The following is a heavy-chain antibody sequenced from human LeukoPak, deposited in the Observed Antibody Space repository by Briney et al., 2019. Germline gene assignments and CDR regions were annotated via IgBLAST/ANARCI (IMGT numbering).Heavy chain of an antibody. CDR2: IYHSGRT. CDR3: ARFEARESILPY. V-gene: IGHV4-4*02. D-gene: IGHD6-6*01. Sequence: SGTLSLTCAVSSGSISSDVWWNWVRQPPGKGLEWIGEIYHSGRTNYNPSLKSRVTISLDKSKNQFSLNLTSVTAADTAIYYCARFEARESILPYWGQGTLVTVSS. J-gene: IGHJ4*02. CDR1: SGSISSDVW.